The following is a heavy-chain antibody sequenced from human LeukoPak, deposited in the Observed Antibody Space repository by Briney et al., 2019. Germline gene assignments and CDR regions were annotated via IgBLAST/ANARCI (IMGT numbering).Heavy chain of an antibody. CDR1: GFTFFSYT. J-gene: IGHJ4*02. CDR2: ISSSSSYI. CDR3: AREVQLERLGFGKEGSAFGY. V-gene: IGHV3-21*01. D-gene: IGHD1-1*01. Sequence: PRGSLRLSCAASGFTFFSYTMNWVRQAPGKGLEWVSSISSSSSYIYYADSVKGRFTISRDNAKNSLYLQMNSLRVEHTAVYYCAREVQLERLGFGKEGSAFGYWGQGTLVTVSS.